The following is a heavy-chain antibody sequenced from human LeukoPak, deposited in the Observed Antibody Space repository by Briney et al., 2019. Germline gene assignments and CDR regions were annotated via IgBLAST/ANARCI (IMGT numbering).Heavy chain of an antibody. CDR2: IYTSGST. Sequence: SETLSLTCTVSGGSISSGSYYWSWTRQPAGKGLEWIGRIYTSGSTNYNPSLKSRVTISVDTSKNQFSLKLSSVTAADTAVYYCARVSRGSGWRSDYWGQGTLVTVSS. CDR1: GGSISSGSYY. CDR3: ARVSRGSGWRSDY. J-gene: IGHJ4*02. D-gene: IGHD6-19*01. V-gene: IGHV4-61*02.